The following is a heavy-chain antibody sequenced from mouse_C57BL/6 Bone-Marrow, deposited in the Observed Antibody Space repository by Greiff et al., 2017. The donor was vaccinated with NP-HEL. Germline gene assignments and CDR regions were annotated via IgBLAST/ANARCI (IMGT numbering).Heavy chain of an antibody. D-gene: IGHD1-1*01. V-gene: IGHV5-4*01. J-gene: IGHJ4*01. CDR1: GFTFSSYA. CDR3: ARDRHYYGFYYAMDY. Sequence: EVKLMESGGGLVKPGGSLKLSCAASGFTFSSYAMSWVRQTPEKRLEWVATISDGGSYTYYPDNVKGRFTISRDNAKNNLYLQMSHLKSEDTAMYYCARDRHYYGFYYAMDYWGQGTSVTVSS. CDR2: ISDGGSYT.